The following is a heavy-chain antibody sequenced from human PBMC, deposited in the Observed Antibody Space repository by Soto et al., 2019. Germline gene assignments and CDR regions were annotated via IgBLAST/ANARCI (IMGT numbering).Heavy chain of an antibody. CDR2: IKQDGSEK. CDR3: ASYLFGGPPDAFDI. D-gene: IGHD3-10*01. CDR1: GFTFSSYW. J-gene: IGHJ3*02. V-gene: IGHV3-7*01. Sequence: GGSLRLSCAASGFTFSSYWMSWVRQAPGKGLEWVANIKQDGSEKYYVDSVKGRFTISRDNAKNSLYLQMNSLRAEDTAVYYCASYLFGGPPDAFDIWGQGTMVTVSS.